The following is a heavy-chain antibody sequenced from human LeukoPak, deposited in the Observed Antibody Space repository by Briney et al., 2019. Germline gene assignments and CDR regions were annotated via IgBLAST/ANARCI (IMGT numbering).Heavy chain of an antibody. V-gene: IGHV3-53*01. J-gene: IGHJ4*02. D-gene: IGHD3-22*01. CDR1: GFTVSSNY. CDR2: IYSGGST. CDR3: ARTPPPTYYYDSSGYYPVYYFDY. Sequence: GGSLRLSCAASGFTVSSNYMSWVRQAPGKGLEWVSVIYSGGSTYYADSVKGRFTISRDNSKNTLYLQMNSLRAEDTAVYYCARTPPPTYYYDSSGYYPVYYFDYWGQGTLVTVPS.